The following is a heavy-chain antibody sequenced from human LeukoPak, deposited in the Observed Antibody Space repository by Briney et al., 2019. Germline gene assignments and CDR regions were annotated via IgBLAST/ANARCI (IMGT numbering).Heavy chain of an antibody. CDR1: GFTFSSYG. V-gene: IGHV3-48*02. CDR2: IDSSSSPI. J-gene: IGHJ4*02. CDR3: ARNTPGRVYFDY. D-gene: IGHD1-26*01. Sequence: PGGSPRLSCAASGFTFSSYGMNWVRQAPGKGLEWVSYIDSSSSPIYYADSVKGRFTISRDSAKNSLYLQMNSLRDEDTAVYYCARNTPGRVYFDYWGQGTLVTVSS.